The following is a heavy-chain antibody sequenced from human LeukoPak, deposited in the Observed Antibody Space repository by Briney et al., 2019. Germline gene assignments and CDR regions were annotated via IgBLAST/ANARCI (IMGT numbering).Heavy chain of an antibody. CDR2: INSDGSTT. Sequence: GGSLRLSCAASGFTFSSYWMHWVRQGPGKGLVWVSRINSDGSTTTYADSVKGRFTISRDNAKNTLYLQMNSLRVEDTAVYYCARGRGWYFDLWGRGTLVTVSS. J-gene: IGHJ2*01. V-gene: IGHV3-74*01. D-gene: IGHD3-10*01. CDR1: GFTFSSYW. CDR3: ARGRGWYFDL.